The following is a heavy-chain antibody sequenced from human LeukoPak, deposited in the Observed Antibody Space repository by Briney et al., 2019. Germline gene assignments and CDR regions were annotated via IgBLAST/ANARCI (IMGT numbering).Heavy chain of an antibody. CDR1: GFTFSSYW. D-gene: IGHD3-16*02. CDR3: ARDSGYTTSPGY. Sequence: PGGSLRLSCAASGFTFSSYWMHWVRQAPGKGLEWVSGINWNGGSTGYADSVKGRFTISRDNAENSLYLQMNSLRAEDTALYYCARDSGYTTSPGYWGQGTLVTVSS. J-gene: IGHJ4*02. V-gene: IGHV3-20*04. CDR2: INWNGGST.